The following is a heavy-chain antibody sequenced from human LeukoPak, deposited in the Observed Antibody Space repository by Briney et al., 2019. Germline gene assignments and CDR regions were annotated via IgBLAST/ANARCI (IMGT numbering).Heavy chain of an antibody. J-gene: IGHJ4*02. CDR3: ARAVINPGFGEWFCYFDY. V-gene: IGHV1-8*02. CDR1: GYTFTSYD. CDR2: MNPNSGNT. D-gene: IGHD3-10*01. Sequence: ASVKVSCKASGYTFTSYDINWVRQATGQGLEWMGWMNPNSGNTGYAQKFQGRVTMTRNTSISTAYMELSSLRSEDTAVYYCARAVINPGFGEWFCYFDYWGQGTLVTVSS.